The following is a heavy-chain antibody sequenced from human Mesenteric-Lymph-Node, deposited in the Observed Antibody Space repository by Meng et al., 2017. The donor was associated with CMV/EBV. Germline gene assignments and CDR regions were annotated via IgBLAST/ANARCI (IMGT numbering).Heavy chain of an antibody. CDR2: ISASGGST. D-gene: IGHD2-2*01. J-gene: IGHJ4*02. CDR1: GFTFSNYA. Sequence: GGSLRLSCAASGFTFSNYAVSWVRQVPGKGLDWVSTISASGGSTYYADSVKGRFTISRDNSKNTVYLQMNSLRAEDTAVYYCAREYCGRTSCGLDYWGQGTLVTVSS. CDR3: AREYCGRTSCGLDY. V-gene: IGHV3-23*01.